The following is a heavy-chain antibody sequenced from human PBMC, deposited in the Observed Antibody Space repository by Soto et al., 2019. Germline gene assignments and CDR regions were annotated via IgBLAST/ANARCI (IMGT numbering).Heavy chain of an antibody. CDR2: IYYSGST. CDR1: GGSISSYY. CDR3: ARDFLRAFGEFGDYYYYYGMDV. Sequence: QVQLQESGPGLVKPSETLSLTCTVSGGSISSYYWSWIRQPPGKGLEWIGYIYYSGSTNYNPSLKGRVTISVDTSKNQFSLKLSSVTAADTAVYYCARDFLRAFGEFGDYYYYYGMDVWGQGTTVTVSS. D-gene: IGHD3-10*01. V-gene: IGHV4-59*01. J-gene: IGHJ6*02.